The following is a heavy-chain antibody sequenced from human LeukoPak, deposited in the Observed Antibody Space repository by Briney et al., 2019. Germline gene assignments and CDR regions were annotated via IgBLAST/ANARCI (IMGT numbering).Heavy chain of an antibody. Sequence: GGSLRLSCAASGFTFSTYSMNWVRQAPGKGLEWVSYISSSSSTIYYADSVKGRFTISRENAKNSLSLQMNSLRAEDTAVYYCVRQQTPHGNFDYWGQGTLVTVSS. CDR2: ISSSSSTI. J-gene: IGHJ4*02. CDR3: VRQQTPHGNFDY. CDR1: GFTFSTYS. D-gene: IGHD1-26*01. V-gene: IGHV3-48*01.